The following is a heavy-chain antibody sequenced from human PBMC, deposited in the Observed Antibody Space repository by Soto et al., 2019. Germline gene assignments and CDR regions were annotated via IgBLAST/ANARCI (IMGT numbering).Heavy chain of an antibody. V-gene: IGHV4-34*01. Sequence: SETLSLTCAVYGGSFSGYYWSWIRQPPGEGLEWIGEINDSGITNYNPSLKSRVTILIDSSLNQFSLRLSSVTAADTAVYYCARVKVPDVGELDYWGQGNLVTVSS. CDR1: GGSFSGYY. J-gene: IGHJ4*02. CDR2: INDSGIT. CDR3: ARVKVPDVGELDY. D-gene: IGHD3-16*01.